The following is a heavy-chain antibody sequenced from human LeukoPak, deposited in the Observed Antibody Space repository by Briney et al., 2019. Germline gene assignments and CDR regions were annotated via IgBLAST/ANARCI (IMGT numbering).Heavy chain of an antibody. CDR2: INHSGST. CDR3: VRDEYSSSWHNFDY. CDR1: GGSFSGYY. Sequence: SETLSLTCAVYGGSFSGYYWSWIRQPPGKGLEWIGEINHSGSTNYNPSLKSRVTISVDTSKNQFSLKLSSVTAADTAVYYCVRDEYSSSWHNFDYWGQGTLVTVSS. V-gene: IGHV4-34*01. D-gene: IGHD6-13*01. J-gene: IGHJ4*02.